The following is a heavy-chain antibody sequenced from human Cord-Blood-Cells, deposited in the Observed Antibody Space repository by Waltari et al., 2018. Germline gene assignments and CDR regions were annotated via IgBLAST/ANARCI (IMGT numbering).Heavy chain of an antibody. Sequence: QVQLQQWGAGLLKPSETLSLTCAVYGGSFSGYYWGWIRQPPGKGLEWIGEINHSGSTNYNPSLKSRVTISVDTSKNQFSLKLSSVTAADTAVYYCARAIGSSGWYFDYWGQGTLVTVSS. CDR2: INHSGST. CDR3: ARAIGSSGWYFDY. V-gene: IGHV4-34*01. CDR1: GGSFSGYY. J-gene: IGHJ4*02. D-gene: IGHD6-19*01.